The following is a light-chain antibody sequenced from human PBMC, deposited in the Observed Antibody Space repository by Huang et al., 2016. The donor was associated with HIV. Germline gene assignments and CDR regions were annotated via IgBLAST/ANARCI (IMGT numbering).Light chain of an antibody. CDR2: GAS. J-gene: IGKJ4*01. CDR3: QQHNKWPLT. Sequence: EMVMIRSPATRSVSPGETATLSCRASQTISNNLAWYQRKPGRTPRLLMYGASTRATGVPARFTGSGSGTEFTLTVNSLQSDDSAVYYCQQHNKWPLTFGGGTKVEIK. V-gene: IGKV3-15*01. CDR1: QTISNN.